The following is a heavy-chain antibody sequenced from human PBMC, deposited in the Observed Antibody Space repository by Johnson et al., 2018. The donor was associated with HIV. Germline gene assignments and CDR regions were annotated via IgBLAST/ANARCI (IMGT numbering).Heavy chain of an antibody. CDR2: IGTAGDT. V-gene: IGHV3-13*01. Sequence: VQLVESGGGLVKPGGSLRLSCVASGFTFSSYDMHWVRQATGKGLEWVSAIGTAGDTYYPGSVKGRFTISRENAKNSLYLQMNSLRAGDTAVYYCARGASDDSSGYYPGGAAFDIWGQGTMVTVSS. J-gene: IGHJ3*02. CDR1: GFTFSSYD. D-gene: IGHD3-22*01. CDR3: ARGASDDSSGYYPGGAAFDI.